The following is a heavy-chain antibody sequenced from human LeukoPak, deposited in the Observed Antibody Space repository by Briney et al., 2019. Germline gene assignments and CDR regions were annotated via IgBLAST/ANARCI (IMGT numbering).Heavy chain of an antibody. CDR1: GGSISSSSYY. CDR2: IYYSGST. D-gene: IGHD4-17*01. CDR3: ARHDYGDYNYLDY. V-gene: IGHV4-39*01. Sequence: PSGTLSLTCTVSGGSISSSSYYWGWIRQPPGKGLEWIGSIYYSGSTYYNPSLKSRVTISVDTSKNQFSLKLSSVTAADTAVYYCARHDYGDYNYLDYWGQGTLVTVSS. J-gene: IGHJ4*02.